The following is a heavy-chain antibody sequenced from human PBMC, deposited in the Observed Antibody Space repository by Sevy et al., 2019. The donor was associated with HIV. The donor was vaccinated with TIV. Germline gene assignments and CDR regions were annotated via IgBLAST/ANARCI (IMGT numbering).Heavy chain of an antibody. D-gene: IGHD3-9*01. CDR3: AREGFSLAAVTGVNSGFDF. V-gene: IGHV1-2*07. Sequence: ASVKVYCKASGYTFTDYYIHWVRQAPGQGLEWMGWINPHSAGTTYARNFRGRVTVTRDTSISTVYMELSGLQSDDTAVYYCAREGFSLAAVTGVNSGFDFRGQGTLVTVSS. CDR1: GYTFTDYY. J-gene: IGHJ5*01. CDR2: INPHSAGT.